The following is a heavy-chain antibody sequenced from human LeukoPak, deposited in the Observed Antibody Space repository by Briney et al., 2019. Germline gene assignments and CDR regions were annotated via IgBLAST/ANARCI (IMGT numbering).Heavy chain of an antibody. J-gene: IGHJ4*02. CDR1: GITFSSYA. CDR3: ARDGEGTGPRRAFFDY. Sequence: GGSLRPPCAASGITFSSYAMDWVPQAPGKGLGWVAVILYDGSNKYYPDSVKGPFTISRDNSKNTLYLQINSLRAEDTAVYYCARDGEGTGPRRAFFDYWGQGTSVTVSS. CDR2: ILYDGSNK. D-gene: IGHD2-8*02. V-gene: IGHV3-30-3*01.